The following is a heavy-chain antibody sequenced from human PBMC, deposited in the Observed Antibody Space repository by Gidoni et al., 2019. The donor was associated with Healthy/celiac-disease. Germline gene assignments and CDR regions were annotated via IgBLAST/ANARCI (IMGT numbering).Heavy chain of an antibody. CDR3: ARRAARRNDGFDP. D-gene: IGHD6-6*01. Sequence: GRVTMTRNTSISTAYMELSSLRSEDTAVYYCARRAARRNDGFDPWGQGTLVTVSS. J-gene: IGHJ5*02. V-gene: IGHV1-8*01.